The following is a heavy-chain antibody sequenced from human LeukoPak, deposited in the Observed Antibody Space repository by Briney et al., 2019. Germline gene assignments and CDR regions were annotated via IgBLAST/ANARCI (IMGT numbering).Heavy chain of an antibody. J-gene: IGHJ3*02. V-gene: IGHV3-23*01. CDR1: GFTFSGYA. D-gene: IGHD3-10*01. Sequence: GSLRPSCAASGFTFSGYAMSWVRQAPGKGLDWVSAISGSGGSTYYADSVKGRFTISRDNSKNTLYLQMNSLRAEDTAVYYCSKGTGVRGALGAFDIWGQGTMVTVSS. CDR2: ISGSGGST. CDR3: SKGTGVRGALGAFDI.